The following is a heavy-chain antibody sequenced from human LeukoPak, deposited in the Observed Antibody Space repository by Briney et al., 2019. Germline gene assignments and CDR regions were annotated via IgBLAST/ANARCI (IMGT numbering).Heavy chain of an antibody. CDR1: GGSFSGYY. CDR2: INHSGST. V-gene: IGHV4-34*01. CDR3: ARRIIAVAGTDYFDY. D-gene: IGHD6-19*01. J-gene: IGHJ4*02. Sequence: PSETLSLTCAVYGGSFSGYYWSWIRQPPEKGLEWIGEINHSGSTNYNPSLKSRVTISVDTSKNQFSLKLSSVTAADTAVYYCARRIIAVAGTDYFDYWGQGTLVTVSS.